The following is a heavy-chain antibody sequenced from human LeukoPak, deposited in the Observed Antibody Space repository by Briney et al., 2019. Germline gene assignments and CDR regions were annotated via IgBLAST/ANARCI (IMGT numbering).Heavy chain of an antibody. CDR2: VDHTDRT. J-gene: IGHJ6*03. CDR1: GGSISSYY. Sequence: PSETLSLTCTVSGGSISSYYWTRIRQPPGKGLEWIGYVDHTDRTNFNPSLNGRVSISRDTTKNLFSLRLTSVTAADTAVYFCARGRVSSSTWYSTYYYYFYMDVWGKGTTVTVSS. CDR3: ARGRVSSSTWYSTYYYYFYMDV. D-gene: IGHD1-1*01. V-gene: IGHV4-59*01.